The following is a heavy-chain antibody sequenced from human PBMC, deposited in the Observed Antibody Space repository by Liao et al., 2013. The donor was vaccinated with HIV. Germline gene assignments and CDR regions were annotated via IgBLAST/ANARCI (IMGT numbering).Heavy chain of an antibody. CDR1: GGSISSFH. D-gene: IGHD5-12*01. Sequence: QVQLQESGPGLVKPSQTLSLTCTVSGGSISSFHWSWIRQPAGKGLEWIGRIYASGSTNYNPSLKSRVTISVDTSKNQFSLKLSSVTAADTAVYYCARDGEATIWGGFDYWGQGTLVTVSS. J-gene: IGHJ4*02. V-gene: IGHV4-4*07. CDR3: ARDGEATIWGGFDY. CDR2: IYASGST.